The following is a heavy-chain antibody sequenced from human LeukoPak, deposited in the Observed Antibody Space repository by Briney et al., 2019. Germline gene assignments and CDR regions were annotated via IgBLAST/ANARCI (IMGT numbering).Heavy chain of an antibody. CDR1: GGSFSGYY. CDR2: INHSGST. J-gene: IGHJ6*02. Sequence: SETLSLTCAVYGGSFSGYYWSWIRQPPGKGLEWIGEINHSGSTNYNPSHKSRVTISVDTSKNQFSLKLSSVTAADTAVYYCAREVRDGAKGMDVWGQGTTVTVSS. V-gene: IGHV4-34*01. CDR3: AREVRDGAKGMDV. D-gene: IGHD4/OR15-4a*01.